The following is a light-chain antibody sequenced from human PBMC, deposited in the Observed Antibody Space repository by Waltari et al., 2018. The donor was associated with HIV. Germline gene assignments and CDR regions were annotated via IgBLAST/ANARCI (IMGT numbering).Light chain of an antibody. CDR1: SSNIGTNT. CDR3: AVWDASLHVV. Sequence: GQGVTISCFGSSSNIGTNTVNWYQHLPGAAPKLIIFRNHQRPSGVPDRFSGSQSGTSAFLTITGLLPGDEATYYCAVWDASLHVVFGGGTQLTVL. J-gene: IGLJ2*01. V-gene: IGLV1-44*01. CDR2: RNH.